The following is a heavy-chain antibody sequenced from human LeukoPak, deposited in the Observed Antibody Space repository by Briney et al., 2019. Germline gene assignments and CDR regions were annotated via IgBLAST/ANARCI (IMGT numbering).Heavy chain of an antibody. Sequence: KPPETLSLTCTVSSGSISSSSYYWGWIRQPPGKGLEWIGSIYYSGSTYYNPSLKSRVTISVDTSKNQFSLKLSSVTATDTAVYFCARRKSSGWYDAFDYWGQGTLVTVSS. CDR2: IYYSGST. J-gene: IGHJ4*02. D-gene: IGHD6-19*01. V-gene: IGHV4-39*01. CDR3: ARRKSSGWYDAFDY. CDR1: SGSISSSSYY.